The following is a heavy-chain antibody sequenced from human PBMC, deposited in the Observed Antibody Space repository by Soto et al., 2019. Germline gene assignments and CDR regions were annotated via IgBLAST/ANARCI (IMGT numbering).Heavy chain of an antibody. D-gene: IGHD2-15*01. CDR3: ARDQDIVVVVAATQSYYYGMDG. V-gene: IGHV1-69*13. Sequence: SVKVSCKASGGTFSSYAISWVRQAPGQGLEWMGGIIPIFGTANYAQKFQGRVTITADESTSTAYMELSSLRSEDTAVYYCARDQDIVVVVAATQSYYYGMDGWG. J-gene: IGHJ6*02. CDR1: GGTFSSYA. CDR2: IIPIFGTA.